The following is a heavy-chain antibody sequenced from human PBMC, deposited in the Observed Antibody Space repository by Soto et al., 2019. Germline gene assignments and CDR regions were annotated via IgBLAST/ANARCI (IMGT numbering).Heavy chain of an antibody. Sequence: ASVKVSCKASGYTFTSYDINWVRQATGQGLEWLGWMTPKSGNTASAQKFQGRLTMTRNTSTGTAYMELSRLRSEDTAVYYCTRRPQTGVEYYYYYGMDVWGQGTTVTVSS. CDR3: TRRPQTGVEYYYYYGMDV. CDR1: GYTFTSYD. V-gene: IGHV1-8*01. CDR2: MTPKSGNT. J-gene: IGHJ6*02.